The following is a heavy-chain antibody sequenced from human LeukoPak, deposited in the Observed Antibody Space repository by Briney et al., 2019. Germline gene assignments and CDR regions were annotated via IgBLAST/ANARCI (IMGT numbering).Heavy chain of an antibody. CDR1: GGSISSSNW. CDR3: ARKRGYSYGYYFDY. J-gene: IGHJ4*02. D-gene: IGHD5-18*01. CDR2: IYHSGST. Sequence: EPSGTLSLTCAVSGGSISSSNWWSWVRQPPGKGLEWIGEIYHSGSTNYNPSLKSRVTISVDKSKNQFSLKLSSVTAADTAVYYCARKRGYSYGYYFDYWGQGTLVTVSS. V-gene: IGHV4-4*02.